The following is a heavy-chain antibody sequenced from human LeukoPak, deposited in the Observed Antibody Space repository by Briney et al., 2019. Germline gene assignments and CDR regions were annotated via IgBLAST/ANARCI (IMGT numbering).Heavy chain of an antibody. V-gene: IGHV1-18*01. CDR1: GYTFTSYG. J-gene: IGHJ6*02. D-gene: IGHD2-2*01. CDR2: ISANNGNT. CDR3: AKDVSIPEDIVVVPAAFYYYYYGMDV. Sequence: EASVKVSCKASGYTFTSYGISWVRQAPGQGLEWMGWISANNGNTNYAQKLQGRVTMTTDTSTSTAYMELRSLRSDDTALYYCAKDVSIPEDIVVVPAAFYYYYYGMDVWGQGTTVTVSS.